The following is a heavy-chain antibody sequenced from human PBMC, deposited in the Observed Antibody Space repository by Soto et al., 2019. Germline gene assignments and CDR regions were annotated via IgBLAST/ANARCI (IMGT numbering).Heavy chain of an antibody. D-gene: IGHD2-21*01. CDR1: GGSISSGGYS. CDR3: ARVSGGNSFLFDY. Sequence: SETLSLTCAVSGGSISSGGYSWSWIRQPPGKGLEWIGYIYHSGSTYYNPSLKSRVTISVDRSKNQFSLKLSSVTAAETAVYYCARVSGGNSFLFDYWGQGTLVTVSS. V-gene: IGHV4-30-2*01. J-gene: IGHJ4*02. CDR2: IYHSGST.